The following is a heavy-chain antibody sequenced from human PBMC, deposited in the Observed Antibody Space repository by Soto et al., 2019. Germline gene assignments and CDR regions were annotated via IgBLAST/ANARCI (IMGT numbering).Heavy chain of an antibody. CDR1: GGSFSGYY. CDR2: INHSGST. D-gene: IGHD3-10*01. CDR3: ARGHLCFGELPVAN. J-gene: IGHJ4*02. Sequence: QVHLQQWGAGLLKPSETLSLTCAVYGGSFSGYYWSWLRQPPWKGPEWTGEINHSGSTNSNPSPPNRFTRSVDTSKTQFSLRPSSVTAAQTAVYYCARGHLCFGELPVANWGQGTLVTVSS. V-gene: IGHV4-34*01.